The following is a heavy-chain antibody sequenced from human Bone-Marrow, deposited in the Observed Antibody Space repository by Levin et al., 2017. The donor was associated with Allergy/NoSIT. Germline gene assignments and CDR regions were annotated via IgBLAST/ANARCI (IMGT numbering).Heavy chain of an antibody. D-gene: IGHD3-10*01. V-gene: IGHV1-2*02. CDR3: ARDDGAQVSRGALDF. CDR2: INTNSGGT. Sequence: GESLKISCKASGYTFTDLYMHWVRQAPGQGLEWLGWINTNSGGTKYAQKFQDRVTLTRDSSIGTVYMDLKSLRSDDTAIYYCARDDGAQVSRGALDFWGQGTLVSVSS. J-gene: IGHJ4*02. CDR1: GYTFTDLY.